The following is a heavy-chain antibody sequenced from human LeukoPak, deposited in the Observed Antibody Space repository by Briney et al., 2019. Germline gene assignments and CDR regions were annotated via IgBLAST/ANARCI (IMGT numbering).Heavy chain of an antibody. J-gene: IGHJ4*02. V-gene: IGHV3-9*01. CDR1: GFTFSSNY. Sequence: GGSLRLSCAASGFTFSSNYMSWVRQAPGKGLEWVSGISWNSGSIGYADSVKGRFTISRDNAKNSLYLQMNSLRAEDTALYYCAKDSYYDSSGFDYWGQGTLVTVSS. CDR3: AKDSYYDSSGFDY. D-gene: IGHD3-22*01. CDR2: ISWNSGSI.